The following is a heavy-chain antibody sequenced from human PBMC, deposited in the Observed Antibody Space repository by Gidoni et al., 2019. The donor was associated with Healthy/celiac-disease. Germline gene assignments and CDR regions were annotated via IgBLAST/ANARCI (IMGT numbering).Heavy chain of an antibody. CDR2: IYHSGST. V-gene: IGHV4-38-2*01. D-gene: IGHD3-22*01. CDR3: VRGSGNGYYSNFDY. CDR1: GYSISSGYF. Sequence: QVQLQESGPGLVKPSETLSLTCAVSGYSISSGYFWGWIRQPPGKGLEWIGSIYHSGSTYYNPSLKSRVTISVDTSKNQFSLKLSSVTAADTAVYYCVRGSGNGYYSNFDYWGQGTLVTVSS. J-gene: IGHJ4*02.